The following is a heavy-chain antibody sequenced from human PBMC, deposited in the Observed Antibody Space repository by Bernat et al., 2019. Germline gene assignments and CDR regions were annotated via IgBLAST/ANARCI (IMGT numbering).Heavy chain of an antibody. CDR2: IWYDGSNK. J-gene: IGHJ6*02. CDR3: ARDGYYGSGSPTLYYCYGMDV. V-gene: IGHV3-33*01. Sequence: QVQLVESGGGVVQPGRSLRLSCAASGFTFSSYGMHWVRQAPGKGLEWVAVIWYDGSNKYYADSVKGRFTISRDNSKNTLYLQMNSLRAEDTAVYYCARDGYYGSGSPTLYYCYGMDVWGQGTTVTVSS. D-gene: IGHD3-10*01. CDR1: GFTFSSYG.